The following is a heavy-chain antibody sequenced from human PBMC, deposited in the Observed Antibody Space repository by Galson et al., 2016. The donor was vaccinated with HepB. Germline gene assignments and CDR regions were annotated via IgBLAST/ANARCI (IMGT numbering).Heavy chain of an antibody. CDR3: ARFIASPWNHYYYGMDV. D-gene: IGHD1-1*01. CDR2: ISNDGSNK. V-gene: IGHV3-30-3*01. CDR1: GFIFRSYA. J-gene: IGHJ6*04. Sequence: SLRLSCADSGFIFRSYAMNWVRQAPGKGLEWLAVISNDGSNKYFADSVKGRFTISRDNSKNTLYLQMNSLRAEDTAVYYCARFIASPWNHYYYGMDVWGKGTTVTVSS.